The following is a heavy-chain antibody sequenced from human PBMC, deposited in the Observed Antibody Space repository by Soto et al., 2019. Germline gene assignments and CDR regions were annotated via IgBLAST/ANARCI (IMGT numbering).Heavy chain of an antibody. CDR2: INHSGST. D-gene: IGHD3-9*01. CDR1: GGSFSGYY. Sequence: XGTLSLTCAVYGGSFSGYYWSWMRQPPGKGLEWIGEINHSGSTNYNPSLKSRVTISVDTSKNQFSLKLSSVTAADTAVYYCARDLINYDILTGYLNWGQGTLVTVSS. V-gene: IGHV4-34*01. J-gene: IGHJ4*02. CDR3: ARDLINYDILTGYLN.